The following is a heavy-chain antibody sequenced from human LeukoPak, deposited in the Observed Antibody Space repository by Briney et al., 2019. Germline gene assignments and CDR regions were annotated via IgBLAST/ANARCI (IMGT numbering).Heavy chain of an antibody. CDR3: AKGVGANEVDAFDI. CDR2: ISWNSGSI. Sequence: PGRSLRLSCAASGFTFDDYAMHWVRQAPGKGLEWVSGISWNSGSIGYADSVKGRFTISRDNAKNSLYLQMNSLRAEDMALYYCAKGVGANEVDAFDIWGQGTMVTVSS. J-gene: IGHJ3*02. CDR1: GFTFDDYA. D-gene: IGHD1-26*01. V-gene: IGHV3-9*03.